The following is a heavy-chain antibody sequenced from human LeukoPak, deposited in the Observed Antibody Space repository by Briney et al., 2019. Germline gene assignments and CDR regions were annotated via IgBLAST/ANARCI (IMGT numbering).Heavy chain of an antibody. CDR1: GFTFSSYW. J-gene: IGHJ4*02. CDR2: IKQDGSEK. V-gene: IGHV3-7*01. Sequence: GGSLRLSCAASGFTFSSYWMSWVRQAPGKGLEWVANIKQDGSEKYYVDSVKGRFTISRDNAKNSLYLQMNSLRAEDTAVYYCARDPIRVGATMGDYWGQGTLVTVSS. D-gene: IGHD1-26*01. CDR3: ARDPIRVGATMGDY.